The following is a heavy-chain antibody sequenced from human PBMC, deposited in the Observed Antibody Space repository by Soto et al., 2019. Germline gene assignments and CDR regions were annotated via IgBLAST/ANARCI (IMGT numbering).Heavy chain of an antibody. Sequence: GESLKISCKGSGDSFTSYWIGWVRQIPGKGLEWMGSIYPGDSDTRYSPSFQGHVTISADKSISTAYLQWSSLKASDTAMYYCARRKNYDSSGYYSTRGAFDIWGQGTMVT. V-gene: IGHV5-51*01. CDR1: GDSFTSYW. CDR2: IYPGDSDT. J-gene: IGHJ3*02. D-gene: IGHD3-22*01. CDR3: ARRKNYDSSGYYSTRGAFDI.